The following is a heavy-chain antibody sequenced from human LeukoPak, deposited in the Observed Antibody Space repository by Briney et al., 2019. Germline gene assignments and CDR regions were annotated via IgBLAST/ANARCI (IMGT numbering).Heavy chain of an antibody. J-gene: IGHJ4*02. CDR1: GYTFTGYY. Sequence: GASVKVSCKASGYTFTGYYMHWVRQAPGQGLEWMGWMNPVSGNAGSAQKFQGRVTLTRDTSISTAYMELCSLRSDDTAFYYCARAPMGAAALYWGQGTLVTVSS. V-gene: IGHV1-2*02. CDR2: MNPVSGNA. CDR3: ARAPMGAAALY. D-gene: IGHD6-13*01.